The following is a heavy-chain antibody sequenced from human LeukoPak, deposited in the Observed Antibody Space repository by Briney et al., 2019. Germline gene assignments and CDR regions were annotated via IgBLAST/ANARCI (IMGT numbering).Heavy chain of an antibody. V-gene: IGHV3-21*01. CDR2: ISSSSSYI. Sequence: GGSLRLSCAASGFTFNNYAMSWVRQAPGKGLEWVSSISSSSSYIYYADSVKGRFTISRDNAKNSLYLQMNSLRAEDTAVYYCARVSYCGGDCYSSFDYWGQGTLVTVSS. CDR3: ARVSYCGGDCYSSFDY. J-gene: IGHJ4*02. D-gene: IGHD2-21*02. CDR1: GFTFNNYA.